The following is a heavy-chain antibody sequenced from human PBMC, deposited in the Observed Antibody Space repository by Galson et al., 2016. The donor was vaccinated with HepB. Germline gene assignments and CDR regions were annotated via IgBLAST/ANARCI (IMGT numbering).Heavy chain of an antibody. Sequence: SVKVSCKASGYTFIAYYVHWVRQAPGQGLEWMGRINPNTGGTKYAQKFQDRVSMTRDTSNSTAYMELRSLTSDDTAVYYCARAPASDFWSGYFSDYFDYWGQGALVTVSS. CDR1: GYTFIAYY. V-gene: IGHV1-2*06. J-gene: IGHJ4*02. D-gene: IGHD3-3*01. CDR3: ARAPASDFWSGYFSDYFDY. CDR2: INPNTGGT.